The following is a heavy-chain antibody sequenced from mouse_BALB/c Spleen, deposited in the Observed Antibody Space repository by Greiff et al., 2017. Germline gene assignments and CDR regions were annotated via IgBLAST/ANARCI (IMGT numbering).Heavy chain of an antibody. D-gene: IGHD2-4*01. CDR2: IRNKANGYTT. V-gene: IGHV7-3*02. CDR3: ARDRDYDWYFDV. CDR1: GFTFTDYY. J-gene: IGHJ1*01. Sequence: EVMLVESGGDLVQPGGSLRLSCATSGFTFTDYYMSWVRQPPGKALEWLGFIRNKANGYTTEYSASVKGRFTISRDNSQSILYLQMNTLRAEDSATYYCARDRDYDWYFDVWGAGTTVTVSS.